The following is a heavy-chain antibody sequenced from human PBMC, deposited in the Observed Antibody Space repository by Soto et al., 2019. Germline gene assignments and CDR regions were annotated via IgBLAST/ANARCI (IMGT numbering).Heavy chain of an antibody. Sequence: LXLTGSVAGYSFTSGDYYWAWIRQPPGKGLEWIGSMFYSGLTYYNPSLKSRVTLSVDTSKNQFSVRLNSVTAADTAVYYCAPLSVSLSGHYGIHVWGQGTKVTVSS. CDR3: APLSVSLSGHYGIHV. V-gene: IGHV4-39*01. D-gene: IGHD3-3*01. CDR1: GYSFTSGDYY. CDR2: MFYSGLT. J-gene: IGHJ6*02.